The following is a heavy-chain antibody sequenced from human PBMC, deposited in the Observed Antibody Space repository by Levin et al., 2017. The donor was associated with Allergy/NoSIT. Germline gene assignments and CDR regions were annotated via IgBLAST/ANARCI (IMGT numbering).Heavy chain of an antibody. CDR3: AHSQPYGVDYYDYMDV. J-gene: IGHJ6*03. CDR2: IYCDDDK. D-gene: IGHD2-15*01. V-gene: IGHV2-5*02. CDR1: GFSLSTSGVG. Sequence: SGPTLVKPTQTLTLTCTFSGFSLSTSGVGVGWIRQPPGKALEWLALIYCDDDKRYSPSLKSRLTITKDTSKNQVVLTMTNMDHVDTAKYYYAHSQPYGVDYYDYMDVWGKGTTVTVSS.